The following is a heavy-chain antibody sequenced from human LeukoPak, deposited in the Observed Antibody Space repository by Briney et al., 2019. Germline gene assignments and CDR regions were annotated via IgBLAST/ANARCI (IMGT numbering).Heavy chain of an antibody. D-gene: IGHD2-15*01. CDR1: GGTFSSYA. J-gene: IGHJ5*02. CDR2: IIPIFGTA. CDR3: ARSDIVVVVAANIRWFDP. V-gene: IGHV1-69*06. Sequence: ASVKVSCKASGGTFSSYAISWVRQAPGQGLEWMGGIIPIFGTANYAQKFQGRVTITADKSTSTAYMELSSLRSEDTAVYYCARSDIVVVVAANIRWFDPWGQGTLVTVSS.